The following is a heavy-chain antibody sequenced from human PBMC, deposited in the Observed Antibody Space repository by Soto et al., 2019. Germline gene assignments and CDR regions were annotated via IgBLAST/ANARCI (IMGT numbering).Heavy chain of an antibody. CDR2: IYYSGST. CDR3: ARDRRPDYGGNPTD. D-gene: IGHD4-17*01. V-gene: IGHV4-31*03. Sequence: TSETLSLTCTVSGGSISSGGYYWSWIRQHPGKGLEWIGYIYYSGSTYYNPSLKSRVTISVDTSKNQFSLKLSSVTAADTAVYYCARDRRPDYGGNPTDWGQGTLVTVSS. CDR1: GGSISSGGYY. J-gene: IGHJ4*02.